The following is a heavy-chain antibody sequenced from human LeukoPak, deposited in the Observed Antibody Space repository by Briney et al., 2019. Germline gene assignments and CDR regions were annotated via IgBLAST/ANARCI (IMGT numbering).Heavy chain of an antibody. CDR1: GFTFSSYS. V-gene: IGHV3-21*01. CDR2: ISSSSSYI. J-gene: IGHJ4*02. CDR3: ARGLYYDFWSGYPADYFDY. D-gene: IGHD3-3*01. Sequence: GGSLRLSCAASGFTFSSYSMNWVRQAPGKGLEWVSSISSSSSYIYYADSVKGRFTISRDNAKNSLYLQMNSLRAEDTAVYYCARGLYYDFWSGYPADYFDYWGQGTLVTVSS.